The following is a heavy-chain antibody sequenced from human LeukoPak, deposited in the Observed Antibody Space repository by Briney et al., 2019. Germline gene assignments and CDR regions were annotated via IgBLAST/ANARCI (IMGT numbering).Heavy chain of an antibody. Sequence: GESLKISCKGPGYSFTSYWIGWVRQMPGKGLERMGIIYPGDSDTRYSPSFQGQVTISADKSISTAYLQWSSLKASDTAMYYCARQGCSSTSCYEYWGQGTLVTVFS. CDR3: ARQGCSSTSCYEY. J-gene: IGHJ4*02. D-gene: IGHD2-2*01. CDR1: GYSFTSYW. CDR2: IYPGDSDT. V-gene: IGHV5-51*01.